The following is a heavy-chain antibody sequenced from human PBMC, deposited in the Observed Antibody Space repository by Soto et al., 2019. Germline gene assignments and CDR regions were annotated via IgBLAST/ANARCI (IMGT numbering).Heavy chain of an antibody. J-gene: IGHJ5*02. D-gene: IGHD6-19*01. CDR2: ISPSGGST. Sequence: QVQLVQSGAEVKKPGASVKVSCKASGYTFTDYYMHWVRQAPGQGLEWMGIISPSGGSTYAQKFQGRVPGTRDTSTSTVYMELSSRRSEDTAVYYCARDGSSDWLTWFDPWGQGTLVTVSS. CDR1: GYTFTDYY. V-gene: IGHV1-46*01. CDR3: ARDGSSDWLTWFDP.